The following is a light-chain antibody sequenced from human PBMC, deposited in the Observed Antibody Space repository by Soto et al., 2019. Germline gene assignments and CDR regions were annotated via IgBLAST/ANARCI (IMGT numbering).Light chain of an antibody. CDR2: GAS. Sequence: DIQMTQSPSSLSVSVGDRVTITCRASQSIGGFLNWYQQKLGKAPKLLIYGASTLESGVPSRFSGSGSGTDFTLTINNLQPEDFASYFCQESYSTPLTFGGGTKVDIK. J-gene: IGKJ4*01. CDR3: QESYSTPLT. CDR1: QSIGGF. V-gene: IGKV1-39*01.